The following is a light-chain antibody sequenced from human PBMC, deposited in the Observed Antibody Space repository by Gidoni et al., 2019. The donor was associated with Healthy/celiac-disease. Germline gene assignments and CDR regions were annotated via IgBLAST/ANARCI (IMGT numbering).Light chain of an antibody. Sequence: DIVMTQSPDSLAVSLGERATINCKSSQSVLYSSNNKNYLAWYQQKPGQPPKLLIYWASTRESGVPDRFSGSGSGTDFTLTISSLQAEAVAVYYCQQYYSTPWTFGLGTKVEIQ. J-gene: IGKJ1*01. CDR2: WAS. CDR1: QSVLYSSNNKNY. V-gene: IGKV4-1*01. CDR3: QQYYSTPWT.